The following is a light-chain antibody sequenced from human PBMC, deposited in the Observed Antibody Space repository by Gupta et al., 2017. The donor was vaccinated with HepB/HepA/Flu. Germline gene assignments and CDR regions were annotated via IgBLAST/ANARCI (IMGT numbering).Light chain of an antibody. J-gene: IGLJ2*01. CDR1: SSNIGTNP. Sequence: QSWLPHPPSASGSPGQRVCLSCSGSSSNIGTNPVYWYQQLPGTAPRLLIFTNNQRPSGVPDRFSGSKSGTSASLAISGLRAEDEADYYCSTWDDSLTGFVIFGGGTKLTVL. V-gene: IGLV1-47*01. CDR2: TNN. CDR3: STWDDSLTGFVI.